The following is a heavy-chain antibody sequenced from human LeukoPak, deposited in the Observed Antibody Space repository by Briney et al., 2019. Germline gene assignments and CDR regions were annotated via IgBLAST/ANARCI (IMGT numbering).Heavy chain of an antibody. CDR3: ARKDAAKGMSDY. Sequence: ASVKVSCKASGGTFSSYAISWVRQAPGQGLEWMGRISAYNGNTNYAQKLQGRVTMTTDTSTSTAYMELRSLRSDDTAVYYCARKDAAKGMSDYWGQGTLVTVSS. CDR1: GGTFSSYA. V-gene: IGHV1-18*01. CDR2: ISAYNGNT. D-gene: IGHD6-25*01. J-gene: IGHJ4*02.